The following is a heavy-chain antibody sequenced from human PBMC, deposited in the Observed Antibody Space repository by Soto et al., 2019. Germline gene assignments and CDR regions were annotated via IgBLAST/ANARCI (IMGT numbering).Heavy chain of an antibody. V-gene: IGHV1-69*12. Sequence: QVQLVQSGAEVKKPGSSVKVSCKASGGTFSSYAISWVRQAPGQGLEWMGGIIPIFGTANYAQKFQGRVTIPADEPTSTAYMELSSLRSEETAVYYYASPPGDCSGGSCPYYYYGMDVWGQGTTVTVSS. CDR2: IIPIFGTA. CDR3: ASPPGDCSGGSCPYYYYGMDV. D-gene: IGHD2-15*01. CDR1: GGTFSSYA. J-gene: IGHJ6*02.